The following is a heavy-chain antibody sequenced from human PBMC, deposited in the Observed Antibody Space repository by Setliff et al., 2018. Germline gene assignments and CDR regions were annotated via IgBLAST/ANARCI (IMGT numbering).Heavy chain of an antibody. CDR1: GGSISSSSYD. D-gene: IGHD4-17*01. Sequence: SETLSLTCTVSGGSISSSSYDWGWIRQPPGKGLEWIEYIYYSGTTYYNPSLQSRVTISKDTSKNQFSLHLNSVTAADTAVYFCARVGMTAVTSSYFHYWGQGTLVTVSS. CDR3: ARVGMTAVTSSYFHY. CDR2: IYYSGTT. J-gene: IGHJ1*01. V-gene: IGHV4-31*03.